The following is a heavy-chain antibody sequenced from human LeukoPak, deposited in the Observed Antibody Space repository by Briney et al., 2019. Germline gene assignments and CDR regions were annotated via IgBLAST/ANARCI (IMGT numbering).Heavy chain of an antibody. CDR2: IYTIGTT. D-gene: IGHD6-19*01. CDR3: ARGSGWLDY. J-gene: IGHJ4*02. CDR1: GFTVSNTF. V-gene: IGHV3-53*01. Sequence: GGSLRLSCAASGFTVSNTFMSWVRQAPGKGLEWVSVIYTIGTTYYADSVKGRFTISRDNSKNTLYLQMNSLRAEDTAVYYCARGSGWLDYWGQGALVAVSS.